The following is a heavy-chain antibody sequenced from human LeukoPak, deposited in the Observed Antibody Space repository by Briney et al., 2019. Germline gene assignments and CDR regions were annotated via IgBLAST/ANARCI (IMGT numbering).Heavy chain of an antibody. Sequence: SQTLSLTCAVSGGSISSGSYYWSWIRQPAGKGLERIGRIYTSGSTNYNPSLKSRVTISVDTSKNQFSLKLSSVTAADTAVYYCASGCSGGSCYSLDYYYYYYMDVWGKGTTVTVSS. D-gene: IGHD2-15*01. J-gene: IGHJ6*03. CDR1: GGSISSGSYY. V-gene: IGHV4-61*02. CDR2: IYTSGST. CDR3: ASGCSGGSCYSLDYYYYYYMDV.